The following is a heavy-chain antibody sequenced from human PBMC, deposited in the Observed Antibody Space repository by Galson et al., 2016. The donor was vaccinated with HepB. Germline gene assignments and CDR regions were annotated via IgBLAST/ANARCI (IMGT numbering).Heavy chain of an antibody. Sequence: LRLSCAASGFIFSDHWMSWVRQAPGKGLEWVANIKPDGNDKYYVDSVKGRFSISRDNAKNSLFLQMDSLRAEDTAVYYCARDVGYAWGQGTLATISS. D-gene: IGHD2-2*01. CDR2: IKPDGNDK. J-gene: IGHJ4*02. CDR3: ARDVGYA. V-gene: IGHV3-7*04. CDR1: GFIFSDHW.